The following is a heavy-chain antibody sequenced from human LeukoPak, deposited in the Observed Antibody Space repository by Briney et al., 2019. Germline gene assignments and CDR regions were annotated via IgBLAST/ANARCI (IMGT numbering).Heavy chain of an antibody. D-gene: IGHD1-14*01. V-gene: IGHV3-7*01. Sequence: GGSLRLSCAASGFSFSSCWMSWVRQTPENGLEFVGNIDRDGGVRNYMDSLKGRCTISSDNGKKSLYLEINSLRADDTAVYYCARDPGSSAFDLWGRGALVTVSS. J-gene: IGHJ4*02. CDR2: IDRDGGVR. CDR1: GFSFSSCW. CDR3: ARDPGSSAFDL.